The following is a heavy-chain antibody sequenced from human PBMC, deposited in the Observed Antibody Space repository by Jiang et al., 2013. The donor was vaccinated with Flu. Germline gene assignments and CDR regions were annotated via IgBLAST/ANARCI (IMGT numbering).Heavy chain of an antibody. J-gene: IGHJ4*02. D-gene: IGHD1-26*01. CDR2: ISSSSSYI. Sequence: SSISSSSSYIYYADSVKGRFTISRDNAKNSLYLQMNSLRAEDTAVYYCARERSGSYGRYYFDYWGQGTLVTVSS. CDR3: ARERSGSYGRYYFDY. V-gene: IGHV3-21*01.